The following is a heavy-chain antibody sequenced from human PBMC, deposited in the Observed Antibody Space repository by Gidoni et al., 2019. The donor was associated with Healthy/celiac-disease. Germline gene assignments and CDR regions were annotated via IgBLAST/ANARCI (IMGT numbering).Heavy chain of an antibody. V-gene: IGHV3-48*02. CDR2: ISSSSSTI. CDR1: GFTFSSYS. J-gene: IGHJ4*02. D-gene: IGHD6-13*01. CDR3: ARDLRSSSWYDGDDY. Sequence: GQLVESGGGLVQPGGSLRLSCAASGFTFSSYSMNWVRQAPGKGLEWVSYISSSSSTIYYADSVKGRFTISRDNAKNSLYLQMNSLRDEDTAVYYCARDLRSSSWYDGDDYWGQGTLVTVSS.